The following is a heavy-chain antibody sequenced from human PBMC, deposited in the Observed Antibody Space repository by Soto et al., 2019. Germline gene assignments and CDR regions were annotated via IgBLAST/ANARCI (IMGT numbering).Heavy chain of an antibody. V-gene: IGHV1-18*01. Sequence: QVQLVQSVTELRKPGASVKLSCKASGYIFTKYYIAWVRQAPGRGIEWMGMINGYNGKANYGQDFRGRVIMTTDTSTNTAYMDLRSLTSDDTGVYYCVRWDGFFGAGGVDWGQGTLVTVSS. CDR2: INGYNGKA. J-gene: IGHJ4*02. CDR1: GYIFTKYY. CDR3: VRWDGFFGAGGVD. D-gene: IGHD3-16*01.